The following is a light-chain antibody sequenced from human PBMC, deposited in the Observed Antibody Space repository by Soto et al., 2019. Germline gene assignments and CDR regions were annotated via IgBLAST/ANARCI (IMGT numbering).Light chain of an antibody. CDR3: QQYDNLLPIT. J-gene: IGKJ5*01. V-gene: IGKV1-33*01. Sequence: IQMTQSPSSLSASVGDRVTITCQASQDISKNLNWYQQKPGKAPKLLIYDASSLQTGVPSSFSGSGSATHCTFTISRLQPEDVATYYCQQYDNLLPITFGQGTRREMK. CDR2: DAS. CDR1: QDISKN.